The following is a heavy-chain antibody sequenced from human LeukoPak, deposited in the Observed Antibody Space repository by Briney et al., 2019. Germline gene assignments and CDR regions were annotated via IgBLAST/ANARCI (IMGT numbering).Heavy chain of an antibody. Sequence: GGSLRLSCAASGFTFSDYHMNWIRQAPGKGLEWVSYISPGGHTVYFADSVKGRFTLSRDNAKNSLSLQMNSLTAEDTAVYYCAAGRDIAVAGPGGYFDYWGQGPWSPSPQ. V-gene: IGHV3-11*01. CDR1: GFTFSDYH. D-gene: IGHD6-19*01. J-gene: IGHJ4*02. CDR2: ISPGGHTV. CDR3: AAGRDIAVAGPGGYFDY.